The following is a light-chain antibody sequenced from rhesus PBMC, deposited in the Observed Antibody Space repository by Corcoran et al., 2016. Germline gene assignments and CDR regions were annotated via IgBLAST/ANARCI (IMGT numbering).Light chain of an antibody. CDR1: QSLLYSSNNKSF. CDR2: WAS. V-gene: IGKV4-1*01. Sequence: DIVMTQSPDSLAVSLGDRVTINCKSSQSLLYSSNNKSFLAWYQQKLGQSPKLLIYWASARQSGVPNRFGGGGSGTDFTLTISGLQAEDVAVYYCQQYYSSPLTFGGGTKVEIK. J-gene: IGKJ4*01. CDR3: QQYYSSPLT.